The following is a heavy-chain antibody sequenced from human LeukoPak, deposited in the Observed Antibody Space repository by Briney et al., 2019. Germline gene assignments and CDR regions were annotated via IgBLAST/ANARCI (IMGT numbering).Heavy chain of an antibody. CDR2: SYWDDDK. V-gene: IGHV2-5*02. D-gene: IGHD4-17*01. J-gene: IGHJ5*02. CDR3: AHRPTTGKWFDP. Sequence: SGPTLVKPTQTLTLTCTFSGFSLSTSGVGVGWIRQPPGKARGWLALSYWDDDKRYSPSLKSRLTITKDTSKNQVVLTITNMDPVDTATYYCAHRPTTGKWFDPWGQGTLVTVSS. CDR1: GFSLSTSGVG.